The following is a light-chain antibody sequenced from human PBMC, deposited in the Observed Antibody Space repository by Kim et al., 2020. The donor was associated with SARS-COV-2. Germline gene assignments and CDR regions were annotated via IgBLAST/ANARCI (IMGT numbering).Light chain of an antibody. Sequence: AIQMTQSPSSLSASVGDRVTITCRASQGIRNDLGWYQQKPGRAPNLLIYATSTLQSGVPSRFSGSGSGTDFTLTISSLQPEDVATYYSIKDYDNPLTFGGGTKVDSK. V-gene: IGKV1-6*01. CDR2: ATS. CDR3: IKDYDNPLT. J-gene: IGKJ4*02. CDR1: QGIRND.